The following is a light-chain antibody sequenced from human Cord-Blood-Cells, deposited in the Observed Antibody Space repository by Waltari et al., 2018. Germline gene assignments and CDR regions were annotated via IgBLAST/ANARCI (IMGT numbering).Light chain of an antibody. CDR2: DVS. J-gene: IGLJ3*02. CDR3: SSDTSSSTWV. Sequence: QSALTQPASVSGSPGQSITISCTGTSSDVGGYNYVSWYQQHPGKAPILMIYDVSNRPSGVSNRFAGSKSGDPASLTISGLQAEDEADYYCSSDTSSSTWVFGGGTKLTVL. V-gene: IGLV2-14*03. CDR1: SSDVGGYNY.